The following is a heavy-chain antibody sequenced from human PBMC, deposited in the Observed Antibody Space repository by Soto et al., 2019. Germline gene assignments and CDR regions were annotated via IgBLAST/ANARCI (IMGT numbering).Heavy chain of an antibody. J-gene: IGHJ4*02. V-gene: IGHV3-23*01. CDR3: ARDKIVGPTTLDY. CDR2: ISGSGVST. Sequence: GGSLRLSCAASGFTFSNYALSWVRQAPGKGLEWVSSISGSGVSTYYADSVKGRFTISRDNAKTTLFLQMNSLRAEDTAVYYCARDKIVGPTTLDYWGQGTLVTVSS. CDR1: GFTFSNYA. D-gene: IGHD1-26*01.